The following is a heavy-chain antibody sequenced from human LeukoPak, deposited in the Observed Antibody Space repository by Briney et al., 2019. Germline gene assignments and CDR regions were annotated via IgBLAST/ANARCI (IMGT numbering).Heavy chain of an antibody. CDR1: GFPFSSHG. CDR3: AKDRRSCGGDCYPSAFDY. V-gene: IGHV3-23*01. J-gene: IGHJ4*02. D-gene: IGHD2-21*02. Sequence: GSLRLSCAGSGFPFSSHGMNWVRQAPGKGLEWVSGISPGGGPTYYADSVKGRFTISRDDSKNTLYLQMKNLRAEDTAVYYCAKDRRSCGGDCYPSAFDYWGQGTLVTVSS. CDR2: ISPGGGPT.